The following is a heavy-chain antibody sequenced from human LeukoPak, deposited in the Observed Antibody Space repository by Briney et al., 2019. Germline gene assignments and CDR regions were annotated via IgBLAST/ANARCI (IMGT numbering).Heavy chain of an antibody. CDR3: ARALSYYYDSSGYVSIGYFDY. CDR2: IIPILGIA. CDR1: GGTFSSYA. D-gene: IGHD3-22*01. J-gene: IGHJ4*02. Sequence: GSSVTVSCTASGGTFSSYAISWVRQAPGQGLEWMGRIIPILGIANYAQKFQGRVTITADKSTSTAYMELSSLRSEDTAVYYCARALSYYYDSSGYVSIGYFDYWGQGTLVTVSS. V-gene: IGHV1-69*04.